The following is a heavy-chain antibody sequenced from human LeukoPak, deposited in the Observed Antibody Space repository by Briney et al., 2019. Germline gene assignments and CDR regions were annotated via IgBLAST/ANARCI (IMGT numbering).Heavy chain of an antibody. CDR1: GFTFSSYG. D-gene: IGHD6-13*01. J-gene: IGHJ4*02. CDR3: AKGLAAAGQRGYFDC. Sequence: GGSLRLSCAASGFTFSSYGMHWVRQAPGKGLEWVAFIRYDGSNKYYADSVKGRFTISRDNSQNTVYLQMNSLRGEDTAVYYCAKGLAAAGQRGYFDCWGQGTLVTVSS. CDR2: IRYDGSNK. V-gene: IGHV3-30*02.